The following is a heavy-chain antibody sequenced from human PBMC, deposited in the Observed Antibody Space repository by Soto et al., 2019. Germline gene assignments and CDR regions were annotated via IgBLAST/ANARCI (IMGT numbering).Heavy chain of an antibody. D-gene: IGHD2-8*01. J-gene: IGHJ4*02. CDR3: ARDQGVVIIKDH. V-gene: IGHV3-33*08. CDR1: GFTFRNHA. CDR2: IWYDGTSK. Sequence: PGGSLRLSCAASGFTFRNHAMHWVRQAPGKGLEWVGLIWYDGTSKYYADSVKGRFTISRDNSKNTLYLGMNSLRVEDTAIYYCARDQGVVIIKDHWGQGTLVTVSS.